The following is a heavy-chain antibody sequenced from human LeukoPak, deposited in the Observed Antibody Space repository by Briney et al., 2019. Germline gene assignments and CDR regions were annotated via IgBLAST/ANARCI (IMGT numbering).Heavy chain of an antibody. CDR1: GFTFSRFG. CDR2: IWFDGSST. V-gene: IGHV3-33*01. Sequence: GGSLRLSCAASGFTFSRFGMHWVRQAPGKGLEWEAVIWFDGSSTYYADSVKGRFTISRDNSKNTLFLQMNSLRAEDTAVYYCARDPDDYGDYSYFDYWGQGTLVTVSS. J-gene: IGHJ4*02. CDR3: ARDPDDYGDYSYFDY. D-gene: IGHD4-17*01.